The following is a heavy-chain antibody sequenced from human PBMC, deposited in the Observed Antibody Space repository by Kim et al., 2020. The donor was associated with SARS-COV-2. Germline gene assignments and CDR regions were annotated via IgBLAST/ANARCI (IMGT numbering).Heavy chain of an antibody. CDR2: INHSGST. J-gene: IGHJ6*02. V-gene: IGHV4-34*01. Sequence: SETLSLTCAVYGGSFSGYYWSWIRQPPGKGLEWIGEINHSGSTNYNPSLKSRVTISVDTSKNQFSLKLSSVTAADTAVYYCARPGGFYYYYGMDVWGQGTTVTVSS. CDR1: GGSFSGYY. D-gene: IGHD3-10*01. CDR3: ARPGGFYYYYGMDV.